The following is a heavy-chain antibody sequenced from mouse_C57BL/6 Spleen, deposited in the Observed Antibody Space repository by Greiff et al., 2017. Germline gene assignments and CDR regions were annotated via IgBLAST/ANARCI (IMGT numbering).Heavy chain of an antibody. Sequence: EVQLKESGPELVKPGASVKIPCKASGYTFTDYNMDWVKQSHGKSLEWIGDINPNNGGTIYNQKFKGKATLTVDKSSSTAYMELRSLTSEDTAVYYCARSLYGSPAWFAYWGQGTLVTVSA. CDR3: ARSLYGSPAWFAY. CDR2: INPNNGGT. D-gene: IGHD1-1*01. CDR1: GYTFTDYN. J-gene: IGHJ3*01. V-gene: IGHV1-18*01.